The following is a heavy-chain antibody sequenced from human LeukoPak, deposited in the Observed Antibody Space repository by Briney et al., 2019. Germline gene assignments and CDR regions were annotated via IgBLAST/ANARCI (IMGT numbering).Heavy chain of an antibody. J-gene: IGHJ4*02. Sequence: GGSLRLSCAASGFTFDEYGMSWVRQAPGKGLEWVSGINWNGGSTDYGDSVMGRFTISRDNAKNSLYLQMNSLRAEDTALYYCVRFDPTMWYDRSGYFSYWGQGTLVTVSS. V-gene: IGHV3-20*04. CDR3: VRFDPTMWYDRSGYFSY. CDR2: INWNGGST. D-gene: IGHD3-22*01. CDR1: GFTFDEYG.